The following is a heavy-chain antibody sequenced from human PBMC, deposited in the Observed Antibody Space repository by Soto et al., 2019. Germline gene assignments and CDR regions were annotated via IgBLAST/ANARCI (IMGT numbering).Heavy chain of an antibody. V-gene: IGHV4-59*08. D-gene: IGHD3-10*01. Sequence: QVQLQESGPGLVKPSETLSLTCTVSGGSITNYYCSWFRQPPGKGLEWIGYINYDGYSAYNLSLKRRVTLSMYASKTPFILMLESVTATDKAVYYCARHGFGPLHGLVDVWGPGTTVIVSS. CDR3: ARHGFGPLHGLVDV. J-gene: IGHJ6*02. CDR1: GGSITNYY. CDR2: INYDGYS.